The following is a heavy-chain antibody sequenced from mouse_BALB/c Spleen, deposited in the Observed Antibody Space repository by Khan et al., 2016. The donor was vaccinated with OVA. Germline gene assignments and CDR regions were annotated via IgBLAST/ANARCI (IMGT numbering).Heavy chain of an antibody. V-gene: IGHV5-6-4*01. CDR2: ISSGSTYT. CDR1: GFSFTSYT. CDR3: TRDGNYAHWYFDV. J-gene: IGHJ1*01. D-gene: IGHD2-1*01. Sequence: EVELVESGGGLVRPGGSLKLSCAASGFSFTSYTMYWVRQTPEKRLEWVGTISSGSTYTYYPDSVKGRFTISRDTAKNTLYLPMSSLKSEDTAMYYWTRDGNYAHWYFDVWGAGTTVTVSS.